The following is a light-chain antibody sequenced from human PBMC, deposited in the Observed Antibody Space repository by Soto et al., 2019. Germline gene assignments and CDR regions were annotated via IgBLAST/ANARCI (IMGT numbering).Light chain of an antibody. CDR2: GAS. Sequence: VMNQSPPTLSVSPGETVTLSCSASRSVSDNLAWYQQKPGQAPRLLIFGASNRATGIPARFSGSGSGTEFTLTISSLQSEDFAVYYCQQYNNWPTWTFGQGTKVDIK. V-gene: IGKV3-15*01. CDR1: RSVSDN. J-gene: IGKJ1*01. CDR3: QQYNNWPTWT.